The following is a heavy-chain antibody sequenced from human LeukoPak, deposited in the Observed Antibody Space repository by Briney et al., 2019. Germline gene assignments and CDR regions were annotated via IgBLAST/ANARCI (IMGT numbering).Heavy chain of an antibody. V-gene: IGHV4-59*01. J-gene: IGHJ6*03. D-gene: IGHD6-13*01. CDR2: IYYSGST. CDR3: ARDFEGIAAAGTGRIYYYYYMDV. CDR1: GGSISSYY. Sequence: SETLSLTCTVSGGSISSYYWSWIRQPAGKGLEWIGYIYYSGSTNYNPSLKSRVTISVDTSKNQFSLKLSSVTAADTAVYYCARDFEGIAAAGTGRIYYYYYMDVWGKGTTVTISS.